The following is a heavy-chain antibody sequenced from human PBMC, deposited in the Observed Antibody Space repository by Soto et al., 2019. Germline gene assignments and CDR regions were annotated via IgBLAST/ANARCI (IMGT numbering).Heavy chain of an antibody. D-gene: IGHD5-18*01. CDR1: GYTFTSYG. J-gene: IGHJ3*02. Sequence: ASVKVSCKASGYTFTSYGISWVRQAPGQGLEWMGWISAYNGNTNYAQKLQGRVTMTTDTSASTAYMELRSLRSDDTAVYYCAAIQLWSKDRLGDLDEYAFDIWGQGTMVTVSS. CDR2: ISAYNGNT. CDR3: AAIQLWSKDRLGDLDEYAFDI. V-gene: IGHV1-18*01.